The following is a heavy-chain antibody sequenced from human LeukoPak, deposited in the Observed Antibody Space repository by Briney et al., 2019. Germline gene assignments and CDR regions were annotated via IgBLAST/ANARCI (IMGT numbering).Heavy chain of an antibody. CDR1: GGSFSGYY. Sequence: SETLSLTCAVYGGSFSGYYWSWIRQPPGKGLEWIGEINHSGSTNYNPSLKSRVTISVDKSKNQFSLKLSSVTAADTAVYYCARDPPWATVTTSGSDYWGQGTLVTVSS. D-gene: IGHD4-17*01. J-gene: IGHJ4*02. CDR2: INHSGST. CDR3: ARDPPWATVTTSGSDY. V-gene: IGHV4-34*01.